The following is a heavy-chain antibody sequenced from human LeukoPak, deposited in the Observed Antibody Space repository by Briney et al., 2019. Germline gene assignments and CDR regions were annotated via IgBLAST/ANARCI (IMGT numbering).Heavy chain of an antibody. J-gene: IGHJ4*02. V-gene: IGHV3-30*18. CDR1: GLTFSSYG. CDR2: ISYDGTYK. Sequence: GGSLRLSCAASGLTFSSYGMHWVRQAPGKGLEWVAVISYDGTYKYYADSVKGRFTISRDNSKNTLYLQINSLRAEDTAVYYCAKSRYTSGWPTFYFDYWGQGTLVNVSS. CDR3: AKSRYTSGWPTFYFDY. D-gene: IGHD6-19*01.